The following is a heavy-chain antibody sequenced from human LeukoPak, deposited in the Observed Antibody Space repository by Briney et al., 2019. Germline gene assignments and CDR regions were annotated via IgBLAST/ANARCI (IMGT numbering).Heavy chain of an antibody. D-gene: IGHD3-10*01. CDR3: ARAPLWFGESGRSYFDY. Sequence: GGSLRLSCAASGFPFSNSYMSWIRQAPGKGLEWVSYISNGGTTIYYADSVKGRFTISRDNSKNMVYLQMNSLRPEDTAVYYCARAPLWFGESGRSYFDYWAREPWSPSPQ. CDR1: GFPFSNSY. V-gene: IGHV3-11*04. J-gene: IGHJ4*02. CDR2: ISNGGTTI.